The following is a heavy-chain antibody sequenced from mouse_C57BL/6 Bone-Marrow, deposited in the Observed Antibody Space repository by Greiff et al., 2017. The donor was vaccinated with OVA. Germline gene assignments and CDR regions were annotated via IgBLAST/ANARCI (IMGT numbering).Heavy chain of an antibody. CDR1: GFTFSSYA. V-gene: IGHV5-9-1*02. J-gene: IGHJ4*01. CDR3: TREGITLLRYAMDY. Sequence: EVKLMESGEGLVKPGGSLKLSCAASGFTFSSYAMSWVRQTPEKRLEWVAYISSGGDYIYYADTVKGRFTISRDYARNTLYLQMSSLKSEDTAMYYCTREGITLLRYAMDYWGQGTSVTVSS. D-gene: IGHD1-1*01. CDR2: ISSGGDYI.